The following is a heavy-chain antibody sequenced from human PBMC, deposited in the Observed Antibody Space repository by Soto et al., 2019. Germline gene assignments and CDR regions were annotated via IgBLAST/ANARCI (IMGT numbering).Heavy chain of an antibody. CDR3: ARGLNRYDSSGYYYYYGMDV. Sequence: PSETLSLTCTVSGGSISSGGYCWSWIRQHPGKGLEWIGYIYYSGSTYYNPSLKSRVTISVDTSKNQFSLKLSSVTAADTAVYYCARGLNRYDSSGYYYYYGMDVWGQGTTVTVS. CDR2: IYYSGST. CDR1: GGSISSGGYC. D-gene: IGHD3-22*01. J-gene: IGHJ6*02. V-gene: IGHV4-31*03.